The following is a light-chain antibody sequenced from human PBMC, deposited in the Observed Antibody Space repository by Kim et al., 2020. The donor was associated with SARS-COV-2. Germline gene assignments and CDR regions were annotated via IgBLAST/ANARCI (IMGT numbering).Light chain of an antibody. CDR2: WAS. CDR3: QQYYSTLPT. V-gene: IGKV4-1*01. CDR1: QSVLYSSNNKNY. Sequence: APINCKSSQSVLYSSNNKNYLAWYQHKPGQPPKLLIYWASTRQSGVPDRFSGSASGTDFTLTISSLQAEDVAVYYCQQYYSTLPTFGQGTKVDIK. J-gene: IGKJ1*01.